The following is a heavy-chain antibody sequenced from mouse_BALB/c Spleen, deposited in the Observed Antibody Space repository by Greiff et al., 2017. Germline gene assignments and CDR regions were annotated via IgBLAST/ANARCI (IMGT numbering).Heavy chain of an antibody. CDR1: GFTFSSFG. CDR2: ISSGSSTI. Sequence: EVQGVESGGGLVQPGGSRKLSCAASGFTFSSFGMHWVRQAPEKGLEWVAYISSGSSTIYYADTVKGRFTISRDNPKNTLFLQMTSLRSEDTAMYYCAVGDGSFDYWGQGTTLTVSS. D-gene: IGHD4-1*01. V-gene: IGHV5-17*02. J-gene: IGHJ2*01. CDR3: AVGDGSFDY.